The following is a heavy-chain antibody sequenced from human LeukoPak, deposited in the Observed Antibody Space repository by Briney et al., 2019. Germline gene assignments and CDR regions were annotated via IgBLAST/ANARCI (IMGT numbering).Heavy chain of an antibody. J-gene: IGHJ5*02. CDR3: AKDGRYSSGGGWFDP. V-gene: IGHV3-11*01. CDR1: GFTFSDYY. CDR2: IKGIGPTT. D-gene: IGHD6-19*01. Sequence: GGSLRLSCAASGFTFSDYYMSWIRQAPGKGLEWVSTIKGIGPTTYYADSLKGRFTISRDNAKNSLYLQMNSLRAEDTALYYCAKDGRYSSGGGWFDPWGQGTLVTVSS.